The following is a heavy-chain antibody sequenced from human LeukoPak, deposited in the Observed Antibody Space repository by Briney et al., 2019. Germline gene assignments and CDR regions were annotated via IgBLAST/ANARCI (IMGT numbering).Heavy chain of an antibody. CDR1: GFTFSSNT. J-gene: IGHJ6*03. V-gene: IGHV3-21*01. CDR2: ISSSSRSM. CDR3: ARVQGYYYYYYMDV. Sequence: GGSLRLSCADSGFTFSSNTMNWVRQAPGKGLEWVSSISSSSRSMHYADSVKGRFTISRDNAKNSLYLQMNSLRDDDTAIYYCARVQGYYYYYYMDVWGKGTTVTVSS.